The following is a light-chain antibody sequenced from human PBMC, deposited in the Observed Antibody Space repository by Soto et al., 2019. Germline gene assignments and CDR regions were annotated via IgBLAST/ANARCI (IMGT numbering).Light chain of an antibody. Sequence: QSVLTQPPSVSGSPGQSVAISCTGTSSDVGSSNGVSWYQQPPGTAPKLMIYDVSNRPSGVPDRFSGSKSGNTASLTISGLQAEDEADYYCSSYTSSSTYVFGSGTKVIVL. CDR1: SSDVGSSNG. V-gene: IGLV2-18*02. CDR3: SSYTSSSTYV. J-gene: IGLJ1*01. CDR2: DVS.